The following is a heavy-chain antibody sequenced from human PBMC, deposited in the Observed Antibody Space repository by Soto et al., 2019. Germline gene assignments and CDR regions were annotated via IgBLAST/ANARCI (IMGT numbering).Heavy chain of an antibody. Sequence: GGSLRLSCAASGFTFSSYAMSWVRQAPGKGLEWVSAISGSGGSTYYADSVKGRFTISRDNSKNTLYLQMNSLRAEDTAVYYCAKDQGYSYGPNPNAYWGQGPLVTVSS. J-gene: IGHJ4*02. V-gene: IGHV3-23*01. CDR1: GFTFSSYA. D-gene: IGHD5-18*01. CDR2: ISGSGGST. CDR3: AKDQGYSYGPNPNAY.